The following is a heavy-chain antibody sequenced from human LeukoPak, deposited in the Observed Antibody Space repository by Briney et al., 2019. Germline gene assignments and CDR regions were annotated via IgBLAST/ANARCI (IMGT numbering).Heavy chain of an antibody. D-gene: IGHD5-18*01. CDR3: ARGYSYGIPSGMDV. J-gene: IGHJ6*02. V-gene: IGHV4-61*01. CDR1: GGSISGGSISHYY. CDR2: IYYGGST. Sequence: SETLSLTCTVSGGSISGGSISHYYWSWIRQPPGKGLEWIGYIYYGGSTTYNPSHKSRVTISVDMSKNQFSLKSTSVTAADTAVYYCARGYSYGIPSGMDVWGQGTTVIVSS.